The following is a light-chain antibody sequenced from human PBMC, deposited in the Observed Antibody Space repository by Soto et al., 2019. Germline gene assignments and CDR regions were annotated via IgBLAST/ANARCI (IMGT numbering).Light chain of an antibody. CDR1: TGDVGDYNF. CDR2: DAS. V-gene: IGLV2-11*01. J-gene: IGLJ3*02. CDR3: CSYAGSFTGV. Sequence: QSVLTQPRSVSGSPGQSVTISCTGTTGDVGDYNFVSWYQLHPGKAPKLMIYDASKRPSGVPDRFSASKSGNTASLTISGLQADDEADYYCCSYAGSFTGVFGGGTKVTVL.